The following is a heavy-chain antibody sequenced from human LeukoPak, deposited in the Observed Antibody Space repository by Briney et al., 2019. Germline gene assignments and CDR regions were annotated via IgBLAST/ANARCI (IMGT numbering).Heavy chain of an antibody. Sequence: GGSLRLSCAASGFTFSSYTMNWVRQAPGKGLEWVSAISGSGVGTYYADSVKGRFTISRDNSWNTLYLQMSSLRAEDTAVYYCAKDQVISGSEASDIWGQGTMVTVSS. V-gene: IGHV3-23*01. CDR1: GFTFSSYT. CDR2: ISGSGVGT. J-gene: IGHJ3*02. CDR3: AKDQVISGSEASDI. D-gene: IGHD2-21*01.